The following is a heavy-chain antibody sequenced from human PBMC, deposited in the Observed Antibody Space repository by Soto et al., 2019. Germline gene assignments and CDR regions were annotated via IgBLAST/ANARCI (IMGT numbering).Heavy chain of an antibody. CDR2: TYYRSKWYN. D-gene: IGHD2-15*01. CDR1: GESVSLHSAG. CDR3: ARGVAATVMNV. V-gene: IGHV6-1*01. J-gene: IGHJ6*02. Sequence: RSLSLTSVVSGESVSLHSAGWNWVRQSPSRGLEWLGRTYYRSKWYNDYALFLTSRITITPDTSKNQFSLQLTSVTSEDTAVYFCARGVAATVMNVWGQGTTVTVSS.